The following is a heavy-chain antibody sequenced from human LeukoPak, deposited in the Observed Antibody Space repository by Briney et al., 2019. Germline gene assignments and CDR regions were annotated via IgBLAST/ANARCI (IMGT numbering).Heavy chain of an antibody. CDR2: IYTSGST. Sequence: PSETLSLTCTVSGGSISSGSYYWSCIRQPAGKGLECIRRIYTSGSTNYNPSLKSRVNISVDTSKNQFSLKLSSVTAADTAVYYCAREDGFITGTTNWGQGTLVTVSS. CDR1: GGSISSGSYY. J-gene: IGHJ4*02. D-gene: IGHD1-7*01. V-gene: IGHV4-61*02. CDR3: AREDGFITGTTN.